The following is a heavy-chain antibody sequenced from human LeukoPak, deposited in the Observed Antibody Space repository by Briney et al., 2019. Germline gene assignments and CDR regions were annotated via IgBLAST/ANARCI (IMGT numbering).Heavy chain of an antibody. CDR3: AREDKTYYDTTTGWFDP. Sequence: GGSLRLSCAASGFTFSSYEMKRVRQAPGKGLEWVSYISSSGSTIYYADSVKGRFTISRDNAKNSLYLQMNSLRAEDTAVYYCAREDKTYYDTTTGWFDPWGQGTLVTVSS. J-gene: IGHJ5*02. CDR2: ISSSGSTI. CDR1: GFTFSSYE. D-gene: IGHD3-22*01. V-gene: IGHV3-48*03.